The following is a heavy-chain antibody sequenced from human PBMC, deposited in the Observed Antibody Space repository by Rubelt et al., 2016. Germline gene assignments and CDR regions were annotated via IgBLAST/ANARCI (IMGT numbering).Heavy chain of an antibody. V-gene: IGHV3-15*07. CDR2: IKSKADCGTT. Sequence: EVQLVGSGGGLVKPGGSLRLSCAASGFTFSNAWMNWVRQAPGKGLEWVGRIKSKADCGTTEYVASVKVRCTISRDDSKNTLHLQMNSMKTEDTAAYYCSTTFEWLSGGEFFQHWGQGTLVTVSS. D-gene: IGHD3-3*01. J-gene: IGHJ1*01. CDR3: STTFEWLSGGEFFQH. CDR1: GFTFSNAW.